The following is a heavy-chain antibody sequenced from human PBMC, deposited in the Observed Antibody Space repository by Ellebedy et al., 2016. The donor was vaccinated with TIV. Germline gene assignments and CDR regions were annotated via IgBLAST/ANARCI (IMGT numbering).Heavy chain of an antibody. J-gene: IGHJ4*02. CDR1: GYTFTGFY. CDR3: ARDNSDYYFHY. V-gene: IGHV1-2*02. D-gene: IGHD4-11*01. CDR2: IIPNSGGT. Sequence: ASVKVSCXTSGYTFTGFYVHWLRQAPGHGLEWMGWIIPNSGGTNYAQNFQGRVTMTRDTSITTAYMELSRLKSDDTAVYYCARDNSDYYFHYWGQGTLVTVSS.